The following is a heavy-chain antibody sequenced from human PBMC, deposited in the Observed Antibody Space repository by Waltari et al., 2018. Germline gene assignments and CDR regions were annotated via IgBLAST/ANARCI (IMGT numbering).Heavy chain of an antibody. CDR1: YA. V-gene: IGHV3-30-3*01. J-gene: IGHJ4*02. CDR2: ISFEGSSN. CDR3: AREGGSGWKKHFFDI. D-gene: IGHD6-19*01. Sequence: YAMHWVRQAPGKGLEWVAVISFEGSSNYYADFVKGRFTISRDNSNNTLYLQMNSLKSEDTAVYYCAREGGSGWKKHFFDIWGQGTLVTVSS.